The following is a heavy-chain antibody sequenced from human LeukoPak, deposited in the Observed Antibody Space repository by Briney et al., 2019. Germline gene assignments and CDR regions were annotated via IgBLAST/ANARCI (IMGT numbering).Heavy chain of an antibody. Sequence: GGSLRLSCAVSGFTISSYAMSWVRQAPGKGLEWVSAMSGSGGNTYYADSVKGRFTISRDNAKNSLYLQMNSLRAEDTAVYYCARDPATPFDFWSGYYPQYMDVWGQGTTVTVSS. V-gene: IGHV3-23*01. CDR2: MSGSGGNT. J-gene: IGHJ6*02. CDR3: ARDPATPFDFWSGYYPQYMDV. CDR1: GFTISSYA. D-gene: IGHD3-3*01.